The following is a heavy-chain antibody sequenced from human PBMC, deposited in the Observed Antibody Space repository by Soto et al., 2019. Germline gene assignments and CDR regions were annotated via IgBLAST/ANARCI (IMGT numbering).Heavy chain of an antibody. V-gene: IGHV4-59*02. Sequence: QVQLQESGPGLVKPSETLSLTCTVSRGSVSRDYWGWIRQPPGKGLEWIANVYNSGSTNYNPSLESRVTISVYTSKNQFSLKLKSVTAADTAVYYCAGCREDFHDGSGPRSVWFDPWGQGTLETVSS. J-gene: IGHJ5*02. CDR3: AGCREDFHDGSGPRSVWFDP. D-gene: IGHD3-22*01. CDR1: RGSVSRDY. CDR2: VYNSGST.